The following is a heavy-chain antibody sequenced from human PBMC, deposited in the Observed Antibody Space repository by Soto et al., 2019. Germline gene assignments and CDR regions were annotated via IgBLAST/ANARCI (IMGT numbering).Heavy chain of an antibody. V-gene: IGHV3-23*01. CDR2: ISGSGGST. CDR3: AKGRITIFGVVIIRADYFDY. J-gene: IGHJ4*02. D-gene: IGHD3-3*01. CDR1: GFIFSSYA. Sequence: GGSLRLSCAASGFIFSSYAMSWVRQAPGKGLEWVSAISGSGGSTYYADSVKGRFTISRDNSKNTLYLQMNSLRAEDTAVYYCAKGRITIFGVVIIRADYFDYWGQGTLVTVSS.